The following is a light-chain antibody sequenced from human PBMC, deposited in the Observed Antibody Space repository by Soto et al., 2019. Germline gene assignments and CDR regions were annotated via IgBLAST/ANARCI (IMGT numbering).Light chain of an antibody. CDR2: AAS. CDR1: QDIRNY. J-gene: IGKJ1*01. CDR3: QKYDTTPPWE. Sequence: DIQMTQSPSSLSASVGDRVTITCRASQDIRNYLAWHQQKPGKVPKLLIYAASTLQSGVPSRFSGSGSGTDFTLTTSSLQPEDFATYYCQKYDTTPPWEFGQGTKVEIK. V-gene: IGKV1-27*01.